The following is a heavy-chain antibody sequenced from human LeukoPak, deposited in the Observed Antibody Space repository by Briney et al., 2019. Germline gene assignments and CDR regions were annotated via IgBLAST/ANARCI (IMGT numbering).Heavy chain of an antibody. J-gene: IGHJ4*02. CDR3: AKEITRPNRAVAGLNY. Sequence: GGSLRLSCAASGFSFSSYGMHWVRQAPGKGLEWVALISYDGSNKYYADSVKGRFTISRDNSKNTLYRQMNSLRAEDTAVYYCAKEITRPNRAVAGLNYWGQGTLVTVSS. D-gene: IGHD6-19*01. CDR1: GFSFSSYG. V-gene: IGHV3-30*18. CDR2: ISYDGSNK.